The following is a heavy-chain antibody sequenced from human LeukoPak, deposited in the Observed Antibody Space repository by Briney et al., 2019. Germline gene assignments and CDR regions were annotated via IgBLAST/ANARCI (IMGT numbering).Heavy chain of an antibody. V-gene: IGHV4-59*08. CDR2: ISDIGST. CDR1: GASINTYY. J-gene: IGHJ4*02. CDR3: ARHGGPVHLWSGPDY. D-gene: IGHD3-3*02. Sequence: SETLSLTCTVSGASINTYYWSWIRQSPGKGLEWIAYISDIGSTDYNPSLESRVTVSVHTSKTLFSLTLSSVTAADTAVCYCARHGGPVHLWSGPDYWGQGTLVTVSS.